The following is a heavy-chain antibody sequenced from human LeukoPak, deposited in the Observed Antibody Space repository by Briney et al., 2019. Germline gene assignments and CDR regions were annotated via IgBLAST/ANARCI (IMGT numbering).Heavy chain of an antibody. V-gene: IGHV4-4*09. Sequence: SETLSLTCTASGGSISSYYWSWIRQPPGKGLEWIGYIYTSGSTNYNPSLKSRVTISVDTSKNQFSLKLSSVTAADTAVYYCARHGCTNGVCYTSSWFDPWGQGTLVTVSS. CDR1: GGSISSYY. D-gene: IGHD2-8*01. CDR3: ARHGCTNGVCYTSSWFDP. CDR2: IYTSGST. J-gene: IGHJ5*02.